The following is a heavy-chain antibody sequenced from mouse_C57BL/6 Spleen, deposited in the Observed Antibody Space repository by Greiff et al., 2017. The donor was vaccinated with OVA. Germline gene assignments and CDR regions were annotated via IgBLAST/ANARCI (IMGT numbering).Heavy chain of an antibody. V-gene: IGHV5-16*01. Sequence: EVMLVESEGGLVQPGSSMKLSCTASGFTFSDYYMAWVRQVPEKGLEWVANINYDGSSTYYLDSLKSRFIISRDTAKNMLYLQMSSLKSEDTATYYCAREENDYYGSSYVGAMDYWGQGTSVTVSS. J-gene: IGHJ4*01. CDR1: GFTFSDYY. CDR3: AREENDYYGSSYVGAMDY. CDR2: INYDGSST. D-gene: IGHD1-1*01.